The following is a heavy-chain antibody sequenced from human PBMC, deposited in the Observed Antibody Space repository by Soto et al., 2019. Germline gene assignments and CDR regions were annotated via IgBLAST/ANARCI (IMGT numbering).Heavy chain of an antibody. CDR2: VYYISST. J-gene: IGHJ6*02. CDR3: ARADSATGGPYGMDV. Sequence: PSETLSLTCTVSGGSISSGDYYWSWIRQPPGKGLEWIGYVYYISSTYYNPSLNSRVIITVDSSKNQFSLKLSSVTAADTAVYYCARADSATGGPYGMDVWGQGPTLTVYS. CDR1: GGSISSGDYY. V-gene: IGHV4-30-4*01. D-gene: IGHD6-25*01.